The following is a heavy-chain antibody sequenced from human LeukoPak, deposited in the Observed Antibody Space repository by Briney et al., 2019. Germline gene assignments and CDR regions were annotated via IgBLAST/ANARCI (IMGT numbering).Heavy chain of an antibody. Sequence: GGSLRLSCAASGFTLSSYAMTWVRQAPGKGLEWVSGFRGSGISTYYADSVMGRFAISRDNSQSVLYLQMSSLRAEDTAVYYCATRHSSSWYVSWGQGTLVTVSS. CDR2: FRGSGIST. J-gene: IGHJ5*01. V-gene: IGHV3-23*01. D-gene: IGHD6-13*01. CDR3: ATRHSSSWYVS. CDR1: GFTLSSYA.